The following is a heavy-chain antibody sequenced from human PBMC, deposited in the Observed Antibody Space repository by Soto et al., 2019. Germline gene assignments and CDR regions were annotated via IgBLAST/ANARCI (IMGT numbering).Heavy chain of an antibody. V-gene: IGHV3-23*01. CDR1: GFTFSSYA. CDR2: ISGSGGST. J-gene: IGHJ6*03. Sequence: GGSLRLSCAASGFTFSSYAMSWVRQAPGKGLEWVSAISGSGGSTYYADSVKGRFTISRDNSKNTLYLQMNSLRAEDTVVYYCAKLPPFMNYYGSGSSGNYYMDVWGKGTTVTVSS. D-gene: IGHD3-10*01. CDR3: AKLPPFMNYYGSGSSGNYYMDV.